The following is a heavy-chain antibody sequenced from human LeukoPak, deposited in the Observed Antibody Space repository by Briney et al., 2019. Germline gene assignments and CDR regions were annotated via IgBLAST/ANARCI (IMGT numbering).Heavy chain of an antibody. CDR2: INPNSGGT. CDR3: ARDKSAANYDFWSGFNWFDP. D-gene: IGHD3-3*01. CDR1: GYTFTGYY. V-gene: IGHV1-2*02. J-gene: IGHJ5*02. Sequence: ASVKVSCKASGYTFTGYYMHWVRQAPGQGLEWMGWINPNSGGTNYAQKFQGRVTMTRDTSISTAYMELSRLRSDDTAVYYCARDKSAANYDFWSGFNWFDPWGQGTQVTVSS.